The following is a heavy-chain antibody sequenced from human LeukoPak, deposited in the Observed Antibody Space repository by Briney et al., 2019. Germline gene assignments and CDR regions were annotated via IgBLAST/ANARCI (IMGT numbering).Heavy chain of an antibody. D-gene: IGHD2-2*01. J-gene: IGHJ6*04. CDR1: GGTFSSYT. V-gene: IGHV1-69*02. CDR2: IIPILGIA. CDR3: ASLTYYCSSTSCRKPEDV. Sequence: GASVKVSCRASGGTFSSYTISWVRQAPGQGLEWMGRIIPILGIANYAQKFQGRVTITADKSTSTAYMELSSLRSEDTAVYYCASLTYYCSSTSCRKPEDVWGKGTTVTVSS.